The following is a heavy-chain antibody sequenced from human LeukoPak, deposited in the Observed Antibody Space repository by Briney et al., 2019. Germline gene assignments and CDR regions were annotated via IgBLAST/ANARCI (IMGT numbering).Heavy chain of an antibody. J-gene: IGHJ4*02. CDR1: GFTFSSYS. Sequence: PGGSLRLSCAASGFTFSSYSMNWVRQAPGKGLEWVSSISSSSSYIYYADSVKGRFTISRDNAKNSLYLQMNSLRAEDTAVYYCAREDIAARPFDYWGQGTLVTVSS. CDR3: AREDIAARPFDY. D-gene: IGHD6-6*01. CDR2: ISSSSSYI. V-gene: IGHV3-21*04.